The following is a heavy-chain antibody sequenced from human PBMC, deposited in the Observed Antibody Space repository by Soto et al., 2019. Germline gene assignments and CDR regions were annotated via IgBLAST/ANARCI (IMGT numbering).Heavy chain of an antibody. CDR1: GYTFSNYG. CDR2: ISGYNGNS. Sequence: ASVKGACKASGYTFSNYGLSWVRQAPGQGLEWMGWISGYNGNSTYSQKVQGRVVLTTDRSTSIAYMELRGLRPDDSAIYYCARDLSYYAPSSYFDYWGQGTRVTVSS. D-gene: IGHD3-10*01. CDR3: ARDLSYYAPSSYFDY. J-gene: IGHJ4*02. V-gene: IGHV1-18*01.